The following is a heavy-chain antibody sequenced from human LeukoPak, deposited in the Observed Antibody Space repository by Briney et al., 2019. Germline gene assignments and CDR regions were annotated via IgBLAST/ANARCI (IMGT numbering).Heavy chain of an antibody. D-gene: IGHD4-17*01. CDR3: ARVPPTVTTPYFDY. CDR1: GYTFTCYY. Sequence: ASVKVSCKASGYTFTCYYMHWVRQAPGQGLEWMGWINPNSGGTNYAQKFQGRVTMTRDTSISTAYMELSRLRSDDTAVYYCARVPPTVTTPYFDYWGQGTLVTVSS. CDR2: INPNSGGT. J-gene: IGHJ4*02. V-gene: IGHV1-2*02.